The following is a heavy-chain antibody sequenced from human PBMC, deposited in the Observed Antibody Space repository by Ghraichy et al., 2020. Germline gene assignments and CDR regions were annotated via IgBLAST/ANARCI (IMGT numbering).Heavy chain of an antibody. Sequence: ASVKVSCKASGYTFTGYYMYWVRQAPGQGLEWMGRINPNSGGTNYAQRFQGRVTMTRDTSISTAYMELSRLTSDDTAVYYCATYSSGWFIQHWGQGTLVTVSS. J-gene: IGHJ1*01. CDR3: ATYSSGWFIQH. CDR2: INPNSGGT. CDR1: GYTFTGYY. V-gene: IGHV1-2*06. D-gene: IGHD6-19*01.